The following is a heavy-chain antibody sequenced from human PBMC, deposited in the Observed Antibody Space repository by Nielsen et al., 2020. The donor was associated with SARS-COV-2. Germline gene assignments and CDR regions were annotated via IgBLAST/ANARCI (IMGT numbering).Heavy chain of an antibody. D-gene: IGHD3-16*01. Sequence: GESLKISCAASGFTFSSYAMHWVRQAPGKGLEWVAVISYDGSNKYYADSVKGRFTISRDNSKNTLYLQMNSLRAEDTAVYYCARDRLGLKYFDWWGQGTLVTVSS. V-gene: IGHV3-30-3*01. J-gene: IGHJ4*02. CDR2: ISYDGSNK. CDR3: ARDRLGLKYFDW. CDR1: GFTFSSYA.